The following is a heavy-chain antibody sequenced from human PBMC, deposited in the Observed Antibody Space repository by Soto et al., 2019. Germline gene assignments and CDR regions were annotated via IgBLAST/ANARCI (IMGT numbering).Heavy chain of an antibody. V-gene: IGHV1-18*04. D-gene: IGHD1-26*01. Sequence: AASVKVSCKASGYTFTSYGISWVRQAPGQGLEWMGWISAYNGNTNYAQKLQGRVTMTTDTSTSTAYMELRSLRSDDTAVYYCARGAGGALYYYYGMDVWGQGTTVTVSS. CDR2: ISAYNGNT. CDR1: GYTFTSYG. J-gene: IGHJ6*02. CDR3: ARGAGGALYYYYGMDV.